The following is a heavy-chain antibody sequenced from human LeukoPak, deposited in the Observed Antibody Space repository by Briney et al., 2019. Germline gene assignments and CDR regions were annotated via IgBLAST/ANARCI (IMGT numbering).Heavy chain of an antibody. D-gene: IGHD3-16*01. Sequence: PGGSLRLSCAASGFTFSSYAMGWVRQAPGKGLEWVSAVSGSGGTTHYADSVKGRFTVSRDNSKNTIYLQMNSLRAEDTAVYFCIKVIMFVFDIWGQGTMVTVSS. V-gene: IGHV3-23*01. CDR3: IKVIMFVFDI. CDR1: GFTFSSYA. J-gene: IGHJ3*02. CDR2: VSGSGGTT.